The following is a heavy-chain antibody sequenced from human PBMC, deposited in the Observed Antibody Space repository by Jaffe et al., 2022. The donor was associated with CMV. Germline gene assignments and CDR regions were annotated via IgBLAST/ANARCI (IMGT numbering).Heavy chain of an antibody. CDR2: INHSGST. J-gene: IGHJ6*02. CDR1: GGSFSGYY. CDR3: ARASWGAADGAYHYYGMDV. V-gene: IGHV4-34*01. D-gene: IGHD6-13*01. Sequence: QVQLQQWGAGLLKPSETLSLTCAVYGGSFSGYYWSWIRQPPGKGLEWIGEINHSGSTNYIPSLKSRVTISVDTSKNQFFLWVNSVTAADTAVYYCARASWGAADGAYHYYGMDVWGQGTTVTVSS.